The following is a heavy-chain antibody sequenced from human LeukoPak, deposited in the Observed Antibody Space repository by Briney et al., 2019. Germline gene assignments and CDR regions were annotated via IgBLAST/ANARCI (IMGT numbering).Heavy chain of an antibody. V-gene: IGHV3-74*01. CDR2: INSDGSWT. D-gene: IGHD2/OR15-2a*01. CDR3: VSFYEAY. Sequence: GGSLRLSCAASGNYWMHWVRQASGKGLVWVSHINSDGSWTSYADSVKGRFTISKDNAKNTVYLQMNNLRAEDTAVYYCVSFYEAYWGRGTLVTVSS. J-gene: IGHJ4*02. CDR1: GNYW.